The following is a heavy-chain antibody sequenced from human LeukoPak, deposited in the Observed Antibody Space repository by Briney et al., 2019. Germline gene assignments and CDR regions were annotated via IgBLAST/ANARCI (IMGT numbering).Heavy chain of an antibody. CDR1: GYTLTELS. V-gene: IGHV1-24*01. CDR3: ATRAGIVGATPIYYFDY. CDR2: FDPEDGET. J-gene: IGHJ4*02. D-gene: IGHD1-26*01. Sequence: VSVKVSCKVSGYTLTELSMHWVRQAPGKGLEWMGGFDPEDGETIYAQKFQGRVTMTEDTSTDTAYMELSSLRSEDTAVYYCATRAGIVGATPIYYFDYWGQGTLVTVSS.